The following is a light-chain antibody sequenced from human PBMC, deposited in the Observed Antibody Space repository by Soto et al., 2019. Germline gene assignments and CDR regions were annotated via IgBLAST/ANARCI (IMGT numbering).Light chain of an antibody. V-gene: IGKV1-9*01. CDR2: AAS. Sequence: ILLTQSPSSPSASVTYIVTITCRSSQGIDTSLAWYQQKPGKAPKLLIYAASNFQSGVPSRFSGSGSGTHFTLTISSLQPEDFATYYCQQLHGYPINFGQGTRLEIK. CDR3: QQLHGYPIN. CDR1: QGIDTS. J-gene: IGKJ5*01.